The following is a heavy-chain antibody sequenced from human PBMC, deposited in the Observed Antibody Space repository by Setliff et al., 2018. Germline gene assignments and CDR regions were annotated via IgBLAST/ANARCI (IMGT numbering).Heavy chain of an antibody. CDR1: GASITSGGFY. CDR2: ISPSGST. Sequence: SETLSLTCSVSGASITSGGFYWTWIRQPAGKGLEWIGHISPSGSTTYNPSVKSRVTISLDTSKNQFSLNLNSVTAADTAVYYCASRTTGPGGWFDFWGQGSLVTVSS. D-gene: IGHD1-1*01. V-gene: IGHV4-61*09. CDR3: ASRTTGPGGWFDF. J-gene: IGHJ5*01.